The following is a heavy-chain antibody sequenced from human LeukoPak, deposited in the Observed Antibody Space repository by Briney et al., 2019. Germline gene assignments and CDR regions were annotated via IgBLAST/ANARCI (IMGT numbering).Heavy chain of an antibody. CDR3: ARDPENTAMVNNWFDT. D-gene: IGHD5-18*01. CDR1: GGSISSSSYY. Sequence: SETLSLTCTVSGGSISSSSYYWGWIRQPPGKGLEWIGSIYYSGSTYYNPSLKSRVTISVDTSKNQFSLKLSSVTAADTAVYYCARDPENTAMVNNWFDTWGQGTLVTVSS. V-gene: IGHV4-39*02. J-gene: IGHJ5*02. CDR2: IYYSGST.